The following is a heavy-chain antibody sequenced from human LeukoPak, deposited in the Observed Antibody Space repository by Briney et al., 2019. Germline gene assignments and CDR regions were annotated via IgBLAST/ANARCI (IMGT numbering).Heavy chain of an antibody. V-gene: IGHV3-23*01. CDR2: ISGSGGST. J-gene: IGHJ4*02. Sequence: GGSLRLSCAASGFTFSSYAMSWVRQAPGKGLEWVPAISGSGGSTYYADSVKGRFTISRDNSKNTLHLQMNSLRAEDTAVYYCAKARPRIMVRRVQFDYWGQGTLVTVSS. D-gene: IGHD3-10*01. CDR3: AKARPRIMVRRVQFDY. CDR1: GFTFSSYA.